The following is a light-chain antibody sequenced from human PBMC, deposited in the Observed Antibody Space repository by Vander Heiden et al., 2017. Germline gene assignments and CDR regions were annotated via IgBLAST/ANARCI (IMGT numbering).Light chain of an antibody. CDR1: QSISSY. Sequence: VSTPPPATLSLSPGERATLSCRASQSISSYLAWYQHKPGQAPRLLIYDASNRASDIPARFSASGSGTDFTLTISSLEPEDFAIYYCQQRNDRPRTFGQGTKLEIK. V-gene: IGKV3-11*01. CDR3: QQRNDRPRT. J-gene: IGKJ2*01. CDR2: DAS.